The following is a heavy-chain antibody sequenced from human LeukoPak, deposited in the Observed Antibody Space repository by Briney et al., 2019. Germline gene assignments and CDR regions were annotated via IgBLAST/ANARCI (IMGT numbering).Heavy chain of an antibody. J-gene: IGHJ4*02. CDR1: GFTFSSNY. CDR3: ARVYSGSYYDY. CDR2: IYSDGST. D-gene: IGHD1-26*01. Sequence: GGSLRLSCAASGFTFSSNYMSWVRQAPGKGLEWVSVIYSDGSTYYPDSVKGRFTISRDNSKNTLYLQINSLRAEDTAVYYCARVYSGSYYDYWGQGTLVTVSS. V-gene: IGHV3-66*01.